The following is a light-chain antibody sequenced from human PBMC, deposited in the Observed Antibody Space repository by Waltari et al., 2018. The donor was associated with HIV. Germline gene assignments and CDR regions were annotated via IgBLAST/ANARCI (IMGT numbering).Light chain of an antibody. CDR2: EVT. CDR1: SSDVGGYNF. J-gene: IGLJ2*01. V-gene: IGLV2-8*01. Sequence: QSALTQPPSASGSPGQSVTISCTGTSSDVGGYNFVSWYQPHPCKAPKLMIFEVTKRPSGVPARFSGSKSGNTASLTVSGLQADDEADYYCSSYAGSNNLVFGGGTKLTVL. CDR3: SSYAGSNNLV.